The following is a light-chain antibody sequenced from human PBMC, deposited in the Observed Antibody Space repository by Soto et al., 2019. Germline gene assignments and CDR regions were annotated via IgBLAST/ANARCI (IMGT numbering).Light chain of an antibody. CDR3: PQRCTLPTIT. J-gene: IGKJ5*01. CDR2: DAS. V-gene: IGKV3-11*01. CDR1: QSVSSY. Sequence: EIGLTQAPANLSFFPREKATHSRGGRQSVSSYLAWYQQKPGQAPRLLIYDASNRATGIPARFSGSGSGTDFTLTISSLEPEDFVVNRRPQRCTLPTITSRHGTRLEIK.